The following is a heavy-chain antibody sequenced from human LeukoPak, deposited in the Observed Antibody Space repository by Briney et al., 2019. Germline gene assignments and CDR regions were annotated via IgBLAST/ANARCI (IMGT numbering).Heavy chain of an antibody. CDR2: ISSSSSYI. CDR3: ARATAMVTDGFDY. V-gene: IGHV3-21*01. Sequence: GGSLRDSCAASGFTFSSYTMNWVRQAPGKGLEWVSSISSSSSYIYYADSVKGRFTISRDNAKNSLYLQMNSLRAEDTAVYYCARATAMVTDGFDYSGRGTLVTVSS. D-gene: IGHD5-18*01. CDR1: GFTFSSYT. J-gene: IGHJ4*02.